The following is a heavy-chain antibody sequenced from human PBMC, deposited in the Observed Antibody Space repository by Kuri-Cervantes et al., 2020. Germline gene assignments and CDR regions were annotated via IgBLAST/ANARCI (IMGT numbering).Heavy chain of an antibody. V-gene: IGHV4-38-2*01. J-gene: IGHJ5*02. CDR3: ARSSGWYYWFDP. Sequence: LSLTCAVSGYSISSGYYWGWIRQPPGKGLEWIGSIYHSGSTYYNPSLKSRVTISVDTSKNQFSLKLSSVTAADTAVYYCARSSGWYYWFDPWGQGTLVTVSS. CDR1: GYSISSGYY. D-gene: IGHD6-19*01. CDR2: IYHSGST.